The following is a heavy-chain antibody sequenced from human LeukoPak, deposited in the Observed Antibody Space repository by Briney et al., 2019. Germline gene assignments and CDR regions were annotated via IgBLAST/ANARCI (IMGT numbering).Heavy chain of an antibody. CDR1: GFTFSDYY. CDR2: ISSSSSYT. D-gene: IGHD2-21*02. J-gene: IGHJ5*02. Sequence: GGSLRLSCAASGFTFSDYYMSWIRQAPGKGLEWVSYISSSSSYTNYADSVKGRFTISRGNAKNSLYLQMNSLRAEDTAVYYCARVGPAYCGGDCSNWFDPWGQGTLVTVSS. CDR3: ARVGPAYCGGDCSNWFDP. V-gene: IGHV3-11*05.